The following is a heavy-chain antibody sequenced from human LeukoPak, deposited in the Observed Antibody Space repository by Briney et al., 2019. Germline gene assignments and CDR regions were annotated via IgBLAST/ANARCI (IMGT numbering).Heavy chain of an antibody. Sequence: ASVKVSCKASGYTFTGHYIHWVRQAPGQGPEWMGWLNPNSGGTNYAQKFQGRVTMTRDTSMSTAYMELSRLRSDDTAIYYCTKDASIYTFGTNWFDPWGQGTLVAVSS. CDR2: LNPNSGGT. CDR3: TKDASIYTFGTNWFDP. J-gene: IGHJ5*02. CDR1: GYTFTGHY. V-gene: IGHV1-2*02. D-gene: IGHD3/OR15-3a*01.